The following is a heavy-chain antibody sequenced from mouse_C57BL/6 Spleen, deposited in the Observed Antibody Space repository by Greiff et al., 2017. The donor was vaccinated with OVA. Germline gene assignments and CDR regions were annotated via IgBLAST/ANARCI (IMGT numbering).Heavy chain of an antibody. CDR3: ARQTGTYYFDY. CDR2: ISSGGSYT. J-gene: IGHJ2*01. Sequence: EVKLVESGGDLVKPGGSLKLSCEASGFTFSSYGMSWVRQTPDKRLEWVATISSGGSYTYYPDSVKGRFTISRDNAKNTLYLQMSSLKSEDTAMYDCARQTGTYYFDYWGQGTTLTVSS. CDR1: GFTFSSYG. D-gene: IGHD4-1*01. V-gene: IGHV5-6*01.